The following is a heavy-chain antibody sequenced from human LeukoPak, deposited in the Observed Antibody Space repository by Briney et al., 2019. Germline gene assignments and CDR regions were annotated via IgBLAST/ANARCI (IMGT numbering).Heavy chain of an antibody. J-gene: IGHJ3*02. CDR2: ISYDGSNK. Sequence: GGSLRLSCAASGFTFSSYGMHWVRQAPGKGLEWVAVISYDGSNKYYADSVKGRFTISRDNSKNTLYLQMNSLRAEDTAVYYCAKRYYYDSSGYYELDAFDIWGQGTMVTISS. V-gene: IGHV3-30*18. CDR3: AKRYYYDSSGYYELDAFDI. D-gene: IGHD3-22*01. CDR1: GFTFSSYG.